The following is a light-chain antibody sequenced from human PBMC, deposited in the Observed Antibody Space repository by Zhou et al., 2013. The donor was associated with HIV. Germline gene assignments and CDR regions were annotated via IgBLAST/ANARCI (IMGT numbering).Light chain of an antibody. J-gene: IGKJ4*01. CDR1: QTISNY. CDR3: QQSYSTPLT. Sequence: DIQMTQSPSSLSASAGDRVTITCRASQTISNYLNWYQQKPGKAPTLLIYKASNLQSGVPSRFSGSGSGADFTLTINSLQPEDFATYYCQQSYSTPLTFGGGTKVEIK. CDR2: KAS. V-gene: IGKV1-39*01.